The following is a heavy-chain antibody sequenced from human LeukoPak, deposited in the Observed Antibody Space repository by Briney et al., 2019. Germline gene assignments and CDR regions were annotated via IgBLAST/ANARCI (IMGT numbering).Heavy chain of an antibody. CDR3: AWGGAVAGTNYYYMDV. J-gene: IGHJ6*03. Sequence: ASVKVSCKASGYTFTSYGISWVRRAPGQGLEWMGGIIPIFGTANYAQKFQGRVTITTDESTTTAYMELSSLRSEDTAVYYCAWGGAVAGTNYYYMDVWGKGTTVTVSS. D-gene: IGHD6-19*01. CDR2: IIPIFGTA. CDR1: GYTFTSYG. V-gene: IGHV1-69*05.